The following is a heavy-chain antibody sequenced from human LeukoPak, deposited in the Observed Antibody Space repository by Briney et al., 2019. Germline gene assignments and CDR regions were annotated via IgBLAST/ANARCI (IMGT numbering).Heavy chain of an antibody. CDR1: GFTFSSYS. J-gene: IGHJ3*02. CDR2: ISSSSSYI. Sequence: GGSLRLSCAASGFTFSSYSMNWVRQAPGKGLEWVSSISSSSSYIYYADSVKGRVTISRDNAKNSLYLQMNSLRAEDTAVYYCASFVGDYAFDIWGQGTMVTVSS. V-gene: IGHV3-21*01. CDR3: ASFVGDYAFDI. D-gene: IGHD1-26*01.